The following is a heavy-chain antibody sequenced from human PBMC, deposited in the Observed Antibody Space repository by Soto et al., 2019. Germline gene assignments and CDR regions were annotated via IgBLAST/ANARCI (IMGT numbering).Heavy chain of an antibody. CDR3: AREGISSGNWFAP. CDR1: GGSISSGDYY. V-gene: IGHV4-30-4*01. CDR2: IYYSGTT. J-gene: IGHJ5*02. D-gene: IGHD3-22*01. Sequence: QVQLQESGPGLVKPSQTLSLTCTVSGGSISSGDYYWSWIRQPPGKGLEWIGYIYYSGTTYYNPSLKSRVTISVDTSKNQFSLKLTSVTAADTAVYYCAREGISSGNWFAPWGQGTLVTVSS.